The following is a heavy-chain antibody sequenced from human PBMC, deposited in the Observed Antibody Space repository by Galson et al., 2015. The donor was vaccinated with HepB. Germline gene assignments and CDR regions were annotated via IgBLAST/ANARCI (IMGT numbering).Heavy chain of an antibody. Sequence: SLRLSCAASGFTVSTKYMSWVRQAPGKGLEWVSLIYSGDSTYYADSVKGRFTISRHNSKNTVFLQMNSLRTEDTAVYYCARELDGGAIDYWGQGTRVTVSS. V-gene: IGHV3-53*04. CDR3: ARELDGGAIDY. CDR2: IYSGDST. CDR1: GFTVSTKY. J-gene: IGHJ4*02. D-gene: IGHD1-26*01.